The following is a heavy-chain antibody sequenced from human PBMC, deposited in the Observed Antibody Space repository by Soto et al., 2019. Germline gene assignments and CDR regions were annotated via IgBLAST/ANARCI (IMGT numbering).Heavy chain of an antibody. CDR1: GGTFSSYA. J-gene: IGHJ6*02. D-gene: IGHD2-21*02. CDR3: ARVYCGGDCYSPGYYGMDV. Sequence: QVQLVQSGAEVKKPGSSVKVSCKASGGTFSSYAISWVRQAPGQGLEWMGGIIPIFGTANYAQKFQGRVTITADESTSTAYMELSILRSEDTAVYYCARVYCGGDCYSPGYYGMDVWGQGTTVTVSS. CDR2: IIPIFGTA. V-gene: IGHV1-69*01.